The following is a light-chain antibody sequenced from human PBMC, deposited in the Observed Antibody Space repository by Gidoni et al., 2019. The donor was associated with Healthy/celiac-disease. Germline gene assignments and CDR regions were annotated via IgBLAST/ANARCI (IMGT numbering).Light chain of an antibody. CDR3: AAWDDSLSGVV. V-gene: IGLV1-47*02. J-gene: IGLJ2*01. Sequence: QSVLTQPPSASGTPGRRVTISCSGSSSNIGSNYVYWYQQLPGTAPKLLIYSNNQRPSGVPDRFSGSKSGTSASLAFSGLRSEDEADYYCAAWDDSLSGVVFGGGTKLTVL. CDR1: SSNIGSNY. CDR2: SNN.